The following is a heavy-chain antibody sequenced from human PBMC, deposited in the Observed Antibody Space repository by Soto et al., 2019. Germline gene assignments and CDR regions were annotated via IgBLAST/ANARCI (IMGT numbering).Heavy chain of an antibody. V-gene: IGHV1-18*01. Sequence: ASVKVSCKASGYTFTSYGISLVRQAPGQGLEWMGWISAYNGNTNYAQKLQGRVTMTTDTSTSTAYMELRSLRSDDTAVYYCARDKGYGDYAAYNWFDPWGQGTLVTVSS. CDR3: ARDKGYGDYAAYNWFDP. D-gene: IGHD4-17*01. J-gene: IGHJ5*02. CDR1: GYTFTSYG. CDR2: ISAYNGNT.